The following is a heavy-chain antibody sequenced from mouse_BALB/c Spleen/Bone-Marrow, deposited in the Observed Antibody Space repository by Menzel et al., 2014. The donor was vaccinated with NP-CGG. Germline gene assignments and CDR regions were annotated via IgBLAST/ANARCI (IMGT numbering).Heavy chain of an antibody. CDR2: IDPSGSET. D-gene: IGHD2-1*01. CDR1: GYTFTSYW. V-gene: IGHV1-69*02. J-gene: IGHJ3*01. Sequence: QVQLQQSGAEVVKPGAPVKLSCKASGYTFTSYWMHWVRQRPGRGLEWIGKIDPSGSETHYNHEFKDKAILTVDKSTSTACIQLSSLTSEDSAVYFCARSGGNYVAWFVYWGQGTLVTVSP. CDR3: ARSGGNYVAWFVY.